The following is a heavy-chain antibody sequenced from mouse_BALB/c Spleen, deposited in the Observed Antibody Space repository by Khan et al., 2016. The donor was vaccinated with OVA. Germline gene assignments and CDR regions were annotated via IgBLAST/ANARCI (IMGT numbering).Heavy chain of an antibody. Sequence: EVQLQESGPGLVKPSQSLSLTCTVTGYSITSDYAWNWIRQFPGNKLEWMGFISYSGSTSYNPSLKSRISITRDTSKNQFFLQLNSVTTEDTATYYCARGRVGRFAYWGQGTLVTVSA. D-gene: IGHD3-3*01. CDR1: GYSITSDYA. J-gene: IGHJ3*01. CDR3: ARGRVGRFAY. V-gene: IGHV3-2*02. CDR2: ISYSGST.